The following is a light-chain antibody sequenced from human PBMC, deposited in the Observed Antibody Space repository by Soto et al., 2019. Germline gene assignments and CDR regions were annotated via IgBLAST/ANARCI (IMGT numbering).Light chain of an antibody. CDR3: QQRSNWPPVT. V-gene: IGKV3D-20*02. CDR2: GSF. Sequence: VVLTQSPGTLSLSPGEIATLXCRASQSHSRIYLAWYQQEPGQAPRLLIYGSFSRATGISDRFSGSGSGTDFTLTISSLEPEDFGGYYCQQRSNWPPVTFGGGTKV. J-gene: IGKJ4*01. CDR1: QSHSRIY.